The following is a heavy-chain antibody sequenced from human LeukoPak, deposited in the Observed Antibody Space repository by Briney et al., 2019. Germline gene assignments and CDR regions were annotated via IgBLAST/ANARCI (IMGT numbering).Heavy chain of an antibody. CDR2: ISAYNGNT. J-gene: IGHJ4*02. CDR3: AILWQTTVTTWRAFDY. V-gene: IGHV1-18*01. Sequence: GASVKVSCKASGYTFTSYGISWVRQAPGQGLEWMGWISAYNGNTNYAQKLQGRVTLTTDTSTSTAYMELSRLRSDDTAVYYCAILWQTTVTTWRAFDYRGQGTLVTVSS. CDR1: GYTFTSYG. D-gene: IGHD4-17*01.